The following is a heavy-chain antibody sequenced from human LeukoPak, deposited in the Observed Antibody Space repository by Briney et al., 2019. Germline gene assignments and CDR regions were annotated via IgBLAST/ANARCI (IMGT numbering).Heavy chain of an antibody. CDR1: GGSISSYY. V-gene: IGHV4-59*01. CDR2: IYYSGST. CDR3: ARGVSPDY. D-gene: IGHD3-10*01. J-gene: IGHJ4*02. Sequence: PSETLSLTCTVSGGSISSYYWSWIRQPPGKGLEWIGYIYYSGSTNYNPSLKSRVTISVDTSKNQFSLKLSSVTAADTAVYYCARGVSPDYWGQGTLVTVSS.